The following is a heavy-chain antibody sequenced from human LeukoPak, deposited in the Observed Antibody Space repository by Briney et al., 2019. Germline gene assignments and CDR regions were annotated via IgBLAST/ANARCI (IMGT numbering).Heavy chain of an antibody. Sequence: AASVKVSCKASGYTFTSYGISWVRQAPGQGLEWMGWISAYNGNTNYAQKLQGRVTMTRNTSISTAYMELSSLRSEDTAVYYCARGRGRYCSSTSCHRAFDIWGQGTMVTVSS. CDR3: ARGRGRYCSSTSCHRAFDI. J-gene: IGHJ3*02. CDR1: GYTFTSYG. V-gene: IGHV1-18*01. D-gene: IGHD2-2*02. CDR2: ISAYNGNT.